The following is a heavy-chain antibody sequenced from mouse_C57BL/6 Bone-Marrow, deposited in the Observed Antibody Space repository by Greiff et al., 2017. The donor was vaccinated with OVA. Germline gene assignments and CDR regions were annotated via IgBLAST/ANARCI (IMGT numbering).Heavy chain of an antibody. CDR3: ARQAYYVGFAY. D-gene: IGHD1-1*02. V-gene: IGHV1-81*01. CDR2: IYPRSGNT. Sequence: VNVVESGAELARPGASVKLSCKASGYTFTSYGISWVKQRTGQGLEWIGEIYPRSGNTYYNEKFKGKATLTADKSSSTAYMELRSLTSEDSAVYFCARQAYYVGFAYWGQGTLVTVSA. CDR1: GYTFTSYG. J-gene: IGHJ3*01.